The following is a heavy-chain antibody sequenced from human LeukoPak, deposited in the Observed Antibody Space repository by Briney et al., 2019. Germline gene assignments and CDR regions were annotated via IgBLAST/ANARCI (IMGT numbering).Heavy chain of an antibody. Sequence: ASVKVSCKASDYSFTSYGISWVRQAPGQGLEWMGWISAYNGNTNYAQKLQGRVTMTTDTSTSTAYMELRSLRSDDTAVYYCASSPPHYYDSSGYYYHWGQGTLVTVSS. CDR1: DYSFTSYG. CDR2: ISAYNGNT. J-gene: IGHJ5*02. V-gene: IGHV1-18*01. CDR3: ASSPPHYYDSSGYYYH. D-gene: IGHD3-22*01.